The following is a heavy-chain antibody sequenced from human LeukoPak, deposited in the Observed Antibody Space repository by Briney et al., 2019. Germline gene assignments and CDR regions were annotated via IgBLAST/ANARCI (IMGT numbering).Heavy chain of an antibody. CDR1: GGSFSGYY. J-gene: IGHJ5*02. Sequence: KPSETLSLTCAVYGGSFSGYYWSWIRQPPGKGLEWIGEINHSGSTNYNPSLKSRVTISVDTSKNQFSLKLSSVTAADTAMYYCARSSGYDILTGYFGPWGQGTLVTVSS. CDR3: ARSSGYDILTGYFGP. D-gene: IGHD3-9*01. V-gene: IGHV4-34*01. CDR2: INHSGST.